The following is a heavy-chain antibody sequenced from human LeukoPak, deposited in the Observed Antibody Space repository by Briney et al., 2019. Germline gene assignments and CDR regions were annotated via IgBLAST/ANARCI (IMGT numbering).Heavy chain of an antibody. CDR1: GGSFSGYY. D-gene: IGHD3-22*01. J-gene: IGHJ4*02. CDR2: INHSGST. V-gene: IGHV4-34*01. Sequence: PSETLSLTCAVYGGSFSGYYWSWIRQPPGKGLEWIGEINHSGSTNYNPSLRSRVTLSVDTSKNQFSLKLSSVTAADTAVYYCAGDYYDSSGHDNWGQGTLVTVSS. CDR3: AGDYYDSSGHDN.